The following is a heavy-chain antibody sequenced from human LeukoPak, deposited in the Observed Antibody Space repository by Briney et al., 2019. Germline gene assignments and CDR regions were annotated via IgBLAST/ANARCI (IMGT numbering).Heavy chain of an antibody. D-gene: IGHD6-13*01. V-gene: IGHV4-38-2*02. CDR3: ARVAAGIGFFQH. CDR2: IHHSGST. J-gene: IGHJ1*01. Sequence: SETLSLTCIVSGYSIRSGYFWGWLRQPPGKGLEWIGNIHHSGSTYYNPSLKSRVTISVDTSKNQLSLKLSSVTAADTAVYYCARVAAGIGFFQHWGQGTLVTVSS. CDR1: GYSIRSGYF.